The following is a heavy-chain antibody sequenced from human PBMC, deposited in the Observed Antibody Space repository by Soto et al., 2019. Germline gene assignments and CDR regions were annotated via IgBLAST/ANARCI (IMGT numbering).Heavy chain of an antibody. J-gene: IGHJ4*02. Sequence: QVQLVQSGPEVKKPGASVKVSCKASGYSFTSYDISWVRQAPGQGLEWMGWISAHSGNTEYAQKFQGRVTMNIDTSTNTAYMELRSLRSDDTAVYYCARDTRNRPSTFFDYWGQGTLLTVSS. D-gene: IGHD2-15*01. CDR3: ARDTRNRPSTFFDY. V-gene: IGHV1-18*01. CDR1: GYSFTSYD. CDR2: ISAHSGNT.